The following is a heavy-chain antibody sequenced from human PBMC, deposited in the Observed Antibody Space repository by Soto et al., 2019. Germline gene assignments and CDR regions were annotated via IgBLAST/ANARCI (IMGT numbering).Heavy chain of an antibody. D-gene: IGHD2-2*01. Sequence: GASVKVSCKASGYTFTGYYMHWVRQAPGQGLEWMGWINPNSGGTNYAQKFQGWVTMTRDTSISTAYMELSSLRSEDTAVYYCTTDSYSSITIVRFDYWGHGTLVTVSS. J-gene: IGHJ4*01. V-gene: IGHV1-2*04. CDR2: INPNSGGT. CDR3: TTDSYSSITIVRFDY. CDR1: GYTFTGYY.